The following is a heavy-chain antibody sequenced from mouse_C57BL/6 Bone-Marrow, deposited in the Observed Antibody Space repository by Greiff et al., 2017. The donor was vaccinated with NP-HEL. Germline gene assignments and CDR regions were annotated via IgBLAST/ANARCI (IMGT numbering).Heavy chain of an antibody. J-gene: IGHJ1*03. V-gene: IGHV1-22*01. CDR1: GYTFTDYN. Sequence: EVQLQQSGPELVKPGASVKMSCKASGYTFTDYNMPWVKQSHGKSLEWIGYINPNTGGTSYNQKFKGKATLTVNKSSSTAYMELRSLTSEDSAVYYWAREVTTVVARYFEVWGTGTTVTVSS. D-gene: IGHD1-1*01. CDR3: AREVTTVVARYFEV. CDR2: INPNTGGT.